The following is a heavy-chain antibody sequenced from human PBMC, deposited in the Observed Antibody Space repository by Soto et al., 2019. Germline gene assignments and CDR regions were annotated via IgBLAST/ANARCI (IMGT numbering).Heavy chain of an antibody. Sequence: QVQLVQSGAEVKKPGSSVKVSCKASGGTFSSYTISWVRQAPGQGLEWMGRIIPILGIANYAQKFQGRVTITGDKATSTAYMELSSLRSEDTAVYYCAGGGGSATGAFDYWGQGTLVTVSS. J-gene: IGHJ4*02. V-gene: IGHV1-69*02. D-gene: IGHD3-16*01. CDR1: GGTFSSYT. CDR2: IIPILGIA. CDR3: AGGGGSATGAFDY.